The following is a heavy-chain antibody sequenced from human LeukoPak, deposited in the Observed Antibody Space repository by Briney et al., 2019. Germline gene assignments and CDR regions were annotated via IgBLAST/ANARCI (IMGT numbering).Heavy chain of an antibody. V-gene: IGHV3-23*01. Sequence: PGGSLRLSCAASGFTFSAYAMSWVRQAPGKGLEWVSGISGSGGSTCYADSVRGRFTISRDNSKNTLYLQMNSLRVEDTAVFYCAKYPAYYYDSSGYYFDSWGQGTLVTVSS. CDR2: ISGSGGST. J-gene: IGHJ4*02. D-gene: IGHD3-22*01. CDR1: GFTFSAYA. CDR3: AKYPAYYYDSSGYYFDS.